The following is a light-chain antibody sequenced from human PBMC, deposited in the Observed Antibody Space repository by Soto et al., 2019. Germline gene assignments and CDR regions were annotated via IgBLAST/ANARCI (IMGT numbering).Light chain of an antibody. CDR2: EVI. V-gene: IGLV2-14*01. CDR3: CSYAGSSSYYV. CDR1: SSDIGAYKY. J-gene: IGLJ1*01. Sequence: QSALTQPASVSGSPGQSITISCTGTSSDIGAYKYVSWYQQHPGRAPKLMIYEVIHRPSGVSSRFSGSKSGKTASLTISGLQAEDEADYYCCSYAGSSSYYVFGTGTKVTV.